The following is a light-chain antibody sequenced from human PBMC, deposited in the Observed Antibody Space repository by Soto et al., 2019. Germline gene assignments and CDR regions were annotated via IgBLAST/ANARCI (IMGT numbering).Light chain of an antibody. Sequence: DIQMTQSPSSLSASVGDRVTITCRASQTISSYLNWYQQKPGKAPKLLTYAASSLQSGVPSRFSGSGSGTEFTLTISSLQTEDFATYYCQQSYSTPPTFGQGTRVEIK. CDR1: QTISSY. CDR3: QQSYSTPPT. J-gene: IGKJ1*01. CDR2: AAS. V-gene: IGKV1-39*01.